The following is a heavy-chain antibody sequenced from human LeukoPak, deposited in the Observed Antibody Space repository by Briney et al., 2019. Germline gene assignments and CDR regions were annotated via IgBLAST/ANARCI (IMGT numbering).Heavy chain of an antibody. CDR2: VGHEDGTT. CDR1: GSALSKIS. J-gene: IGHJ4*02. CDR3: ATGAIVFDF. D-gene: IGHD3-22*01. Sequence: ASVRVSCKVSGSALSKISIDWVQQAPGKGLEWMGTVGHEDGTTIHAQKFQGRFNMTVDTATDTAYMEMSSPMSEDTAMYYCATGAIVFDFWGQGTLVTVSS. V-gene: IGHV1-24*01.